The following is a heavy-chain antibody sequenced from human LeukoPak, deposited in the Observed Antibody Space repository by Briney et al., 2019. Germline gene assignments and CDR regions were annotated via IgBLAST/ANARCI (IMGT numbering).Heavy chain of an antibody. D-gene: IGHD1-26*01. V-gene: IGHV4-59*01. Sequence: SETLSLTCTVSGGSISSYYWSWIRQPPGKGLEWIGYIYYSGSSNYNPSLKSRVTISVDTSKNQISLKLSSVTAADTAVYYCARGPRWDGLDYWGQGTLVTVSS. CDR1: GGSISSYY. CDR3: ARGPRWDGLDY. J-gene: IGHJ4*02. CDR2: IYYSGSS.